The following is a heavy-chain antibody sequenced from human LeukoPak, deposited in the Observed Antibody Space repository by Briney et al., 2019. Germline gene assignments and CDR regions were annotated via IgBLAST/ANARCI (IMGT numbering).Heavy chain of an antibody. J-gene: IGHJ4*02. CDR3: VRVVYCSGGSCSYYFDF. CDR2: ISDSSTYI. Sequence: GGSLRLSCAASGFSFSSYSMNWVRQAPGKGLEWVSSISDSSTYIFNADPVQGRFTTSRDDAKNSLYLQMNSLRVEDTAVYYCVRVVYCSGGSCSYYFDFWGQGTLVTVSS. V-gene: IGHV3-21*01. CDR1: GFSFSSYS. D-gene: IGHD2-15*01.